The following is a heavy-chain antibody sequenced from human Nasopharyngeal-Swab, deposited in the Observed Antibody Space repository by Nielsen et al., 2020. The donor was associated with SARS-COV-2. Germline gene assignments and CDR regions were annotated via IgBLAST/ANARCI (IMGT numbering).Heavy chain of an antibody. V-gene: IGHV3-9*03. Sequence: GGSLRLSCAASGFTFDDYGMHWVRQAPGKGLEWVSGISWDGLTIGYADSVKGRFTISRDKAKNPLYLQMNSLRVEDMAFYYCAKATNARYDFWSGSFDYWGQGTLVTVSS. D-gene: IGHD3-3*01. J-gene: IGHJ4*02. CDR1: GFTFDDYG. CDR3: AKATNARYDFWSGSFDY. CDR2: ISWDGLTI.